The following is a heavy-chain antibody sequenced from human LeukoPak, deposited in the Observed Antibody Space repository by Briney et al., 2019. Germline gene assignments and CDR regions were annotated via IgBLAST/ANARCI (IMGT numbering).Heavy chain of an antibody. CDR2: IYYSGST. D-gene: IGHD3-22*01. J-gene: IGHJ4*02. CDR1: GGSISSNDYY. CDR3: AGDYYDSKGY. V-gene: IGHV4-30-4*01. Sequence: PSETLSLTCTVSGGSISSNDYYWSWIRQPPGKGLEWIGYIYYSGSTYYNPSLKSRLTISADTSKNQFSLKLRSVAAADTAVYYCAGDYYDSKGYWGQGTLVTVSS.